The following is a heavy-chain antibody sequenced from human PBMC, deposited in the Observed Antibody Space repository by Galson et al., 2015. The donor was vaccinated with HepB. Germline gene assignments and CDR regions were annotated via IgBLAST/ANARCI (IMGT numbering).Heavy chain of an antibody. D-gene: IGHD3-22*01. Sequence: SVKVSCKASGYTFIDFPVHWVRQAPGQGLEWMGWINPASDVAKFSQKFRDKVTITRDAAATIAYLEVSGLRSEDTAIYYCARGVYDSSGDTQYFFDFWGQGTLVTVSS. J-gene: IGHJ4*02. CDR3: ARGVYDSSGDTQYFFDF. V-gene: IGHV1-3*01. CDR2: INPASDVA. CDR1: GYTFIDFP.